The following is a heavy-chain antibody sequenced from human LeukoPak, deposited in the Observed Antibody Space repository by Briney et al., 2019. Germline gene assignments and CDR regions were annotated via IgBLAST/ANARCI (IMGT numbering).Heavy chain of an antibody. CDR2: ISAYNGNT. V-gene: IGHV1-18*01. J-gene: IGHJ4*02. CDR3: ARESVPYCGGDCYLDY. D-gene: IGHD2-21*02. Sequence: GASVKVSCKASGYTFTSYGISWVRQAPGQGLEWMGWISAYNGNTKYSQKFQGRVTITRDTSASTAYMELSSLRSEDTAVYYCARESVPYCGGDCYLDYWGQGTLVTVSS. CDR1: GYTFTSYG.